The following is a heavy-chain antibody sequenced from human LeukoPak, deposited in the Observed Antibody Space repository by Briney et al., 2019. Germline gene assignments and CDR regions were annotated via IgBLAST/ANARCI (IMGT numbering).Heavy chain of an antibody. D-gene: IGHD2-2*03. Sequence: GGSLRLSCAASGFTFSSYSMNWVRQAPGKGLEWVSFISSSSSTMYYADSVKGRFTISRDNAKNSLYLQMNSLRAEDTAVYYCARERMEIVVVPATMNYWGQGTLVTVSS. CDR1: GFTFSSYS. CDR2: ISSSSSTM. J-gene: IGHJ4*02. V-gene: IGHV3-48*01. CDR3: ARERMEIVVVPATMNY.